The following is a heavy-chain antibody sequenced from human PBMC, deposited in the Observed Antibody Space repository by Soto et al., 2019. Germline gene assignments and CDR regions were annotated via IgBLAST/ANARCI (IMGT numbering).Heavy chain of an antibody. J-gene: IGHJ6*02. CDR2: ITGSSSYI. CDR1: GFIISSHN. V-gene: IGHV3-21*06. CDR3: ARLVASETGYGMDV. D-gene: IGHD3-9*01. Sequence: DVQLVESGGGLVKPGGSLRLSCAASGFIISSHNMNWVRQAPGKGLEWVSSITGSSSYIFYADSVKGRFTISRDNAKNTVYLQVNSLRAEDTGVYYCARLVASETGYGMDVWGQGTTVTVSS.